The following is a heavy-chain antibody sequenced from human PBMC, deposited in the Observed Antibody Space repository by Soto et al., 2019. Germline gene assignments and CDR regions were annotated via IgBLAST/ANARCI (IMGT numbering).Heavy chain of an antibody. V-gene: IGHV3-23*01. Sequence: EVQLLESGGGLVQPGGSLRLSCAASGFTFSSYAMSWVRQARGKGLEWVSAISGSGGSTYYADSVKGRFTISGDNPKNRLSLQLTSLRAEDTAVYYCAKTYYYDSSGQTHDYWGQGTMVTVSS. CDR2: ISGSGGST. CDR3: AKTYYYDSSGQTHDY. D-gene: IGHD3-22*01. CDR1: GFTFSSYA. J-gene: IGHJ4*02.